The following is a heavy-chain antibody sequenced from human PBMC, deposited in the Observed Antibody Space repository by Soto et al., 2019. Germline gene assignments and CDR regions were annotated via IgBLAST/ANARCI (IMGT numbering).Heavy chain of an antibody. D-gene: IGHD1-26*01. Sequence: GESLKISCNGSGYSFTSYWIGWVRQMPGKGLEWMGIIYPGDSDTRYSPSFQGQVAISADKSISTAYLQWSSLKASDTAMYYCARNINPYSGSYYYYYGMDVWGQGTTVTVSS. J-gene: IGHJ6*02. V-gene: IGHV5-51*01. CDR1: GYSFTSYW. CDR2: IYPGDSDT. CDR3: ARNINPYSGSYYYYYGMDV.